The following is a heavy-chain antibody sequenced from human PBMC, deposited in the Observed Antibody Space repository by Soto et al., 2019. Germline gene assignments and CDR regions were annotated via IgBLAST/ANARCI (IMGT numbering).Heavy chain of an antibody. D-gene: IGHD4-17*01. CDR3: AKEIYGDYGAGVDV. Sequence: EVQLVESGGGLVQPGRSLRLSCAASGFTFDDYAMHWVRQAPGKGLEWVSGLSWNSGSIGYADSVKGRFTISRDNAKNSLYLQMNSLRAEDTALYYCAKEIYGDYGAGVDVWGQGTTVTVSS. V-gene: IGHV3-9*01. CDR2: LSWNSGSI. J-gene: IGHJ6*02. CDR1: GFTFDDYA.